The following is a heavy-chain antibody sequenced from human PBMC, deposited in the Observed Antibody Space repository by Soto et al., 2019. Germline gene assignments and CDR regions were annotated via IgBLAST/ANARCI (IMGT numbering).Heavy chain of an antibody. V-gene: IGHV3-33*01. Sequence: QVQLVESGGGVVQPGRSLRLSCAASGFTFSSYGMHWVRQAPGKGLEWVAVIWYDGSNKYYADSVKGRFTISRDNSKNTLYLQMNSLRAEDTAVYYCARDPTSEYYFDYWGQGTQVTVSS. J-gene: IGHJ4*02. D-gene: IGHD3-16*01. CDR1: GFTFSSYG. CDR2: IWYDGSNK. CDR3: ARDPTSEYYFDY.